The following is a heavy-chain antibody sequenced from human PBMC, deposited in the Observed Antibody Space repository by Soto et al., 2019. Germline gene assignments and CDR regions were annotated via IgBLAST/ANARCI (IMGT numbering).Heavy chain of an antibody. CDR3: GRQRNWFAP. CDR1: GGSISSYY. Sequence: PETLSLTCTVSGGSISSYYWSWIRQPPGKGLEWIGYIYYSGSTNHNPSLKSRVTISVDTSKNQFSLKLSSVTAADTAVYYCGRQRNWFAPWGQGPLVLVSS. CDR2: IYYSGST. J-gene: IGHJ5*02. V-gene: IGHV4-59*08.